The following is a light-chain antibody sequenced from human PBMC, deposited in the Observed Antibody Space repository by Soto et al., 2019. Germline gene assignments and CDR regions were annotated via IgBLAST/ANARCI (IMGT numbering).Light chain of an antibody. V-gene: IGKV4-1*01. CDR1: QSILSNSNNKNY. CDR3: QQYYGAPIT. CDR2: SAS. Sequence: DIVMTQSPDSLAVSLGERATINCKSSQSILSNSNNKNYLAWFQQKPGQPPKLLIYSASARESGVPDRISGSGSGTDFTLTISGLQDEDVAVYYCQQYYGAPITFGQGTRLEIK. J-gene: IGKJ5*01.